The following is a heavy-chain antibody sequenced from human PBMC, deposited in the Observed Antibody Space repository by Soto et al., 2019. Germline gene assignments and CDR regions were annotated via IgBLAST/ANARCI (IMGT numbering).Heavy chain of an antibody. D-gene: IGHD2-15*01. CDR3: VRDLRVCSGADCYSWFDH. J-gene: IGHJ5*02. CDR1: GYTFTDYY. V-gene: IGHV1-2*02. CDR2: INPNNGGT. Sequence: ASVKVSCKASGYTFTDYYMHWVRQAPGQGLEWMGWINPNNGGTNYAQKFQGRVTMTRDTSISTFYMELSRLTSDDTAVYYCVRDLRVCSGADCYSWFDHWGQGKLVTVSS.